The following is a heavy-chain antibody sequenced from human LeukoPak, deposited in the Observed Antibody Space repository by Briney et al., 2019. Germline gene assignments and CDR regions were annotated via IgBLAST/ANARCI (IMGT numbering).Heavy chain of an antibody. Sequence: ASVKVSCKASGYTFTGYYMHWVRQAPGQGLEWMGWINPNSGGTNYAQKFQGRVTMTRDTSISTAYMELSRLRSDDTAVYYCARDRDLDIAAAGKFRHYYYYMDVWGKGTTVTVSS. V-gene: IGHV1-2*02. CDR1: GYTFTGYY. CDR2: INPNSGGT. J-gene: IGHJ6*03. D-gene: IGHD6-13*01. CDR3: ARDRDLDIAAAGKFRHYYYYMDV.